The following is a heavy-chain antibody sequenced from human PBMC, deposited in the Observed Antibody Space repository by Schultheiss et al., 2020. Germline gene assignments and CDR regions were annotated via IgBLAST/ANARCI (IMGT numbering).Heavy chain of an antibody. CDR3: ARGVTLDS. CDR2: IYTSGST. Sequence: SQPLSLTCTVSGGSISSGSYYWSWIRQPAGKGLEWIGRIYTSGSTNYNPSLKSRVTISVDTSKNQFSLKLSSVTAADTAVYYCARGVTLDSWGQGALVTVSS. J-gene: IGHJ4*02. CDR1: GGSISSGSYY. V-gene: IGHV4-61*02. D-gene: IGHD2-21*02.